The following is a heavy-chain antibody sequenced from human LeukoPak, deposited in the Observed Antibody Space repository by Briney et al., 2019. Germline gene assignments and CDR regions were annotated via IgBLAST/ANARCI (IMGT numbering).Heavy chain of an antibody. D-gene: IGHD3-10*01. J-gene: IGHJ4*02. CDR2: INTGTGNP. CDR3: ATIGASFFDY. Sequence: ASVKVSCKASGYTFTNYAMNWVRQAPGQGLEWMGWINTGTGNPTYAQGFTGRFVFSLDTPVSTTYLQINSLKAEDTAVYYCATIGASFFDYWGQGTLVTVSS. V-gene: IGHV7-4-1*02. CDR1: GYTFTNYA.